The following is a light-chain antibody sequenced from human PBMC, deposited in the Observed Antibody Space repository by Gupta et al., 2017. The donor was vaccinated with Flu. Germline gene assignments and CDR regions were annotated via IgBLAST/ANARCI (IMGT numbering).Light chain of an antibody. Sequence: SVSGSPGQSVTISCTGSSSDVGLYEYVSWYQHHPGKAPSLIIYDVSRRPSGVPDRFSASKSGNTASLTISGLHAEDEADYHCCSYAGRYTWVFGGGTKVTVL. V-gene: IGLV2-11*01. CDR1: SSDVGLYEY. CDR2: DVS. CDR3: CSYAGRYTWV. J-gene: IGLJ2*01.